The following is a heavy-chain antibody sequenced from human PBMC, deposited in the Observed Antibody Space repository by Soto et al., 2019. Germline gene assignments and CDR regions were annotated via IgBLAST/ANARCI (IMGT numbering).Heavy chain of an antibody. CDR1: GYTFTSYA. V-gene: IGHV1-3*01. Sequence: QVQLVQSGAEVKKPGASVKVSCKASGYTFTSYAMHWVRQAPGQRLEWMGWINAGNGNTKYSQKFQGRVTITRDTAASTAYMELSSLRSEDTAVYYCARDRNPYSSGAEGYFDYWGQGTLVTVSS. J-gene: IGHJ4*02. CDR2: INAGNGNT. CDR3: ARDRNPYSSGAEGYFDY. D-gene: IGHD6-19*01.